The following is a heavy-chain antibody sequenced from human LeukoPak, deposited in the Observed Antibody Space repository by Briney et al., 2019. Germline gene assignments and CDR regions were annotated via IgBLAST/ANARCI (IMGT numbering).Heavy chain of an antibody. Sequence: PSETLSLTCTVSGGSISSSSYYWGWIRQPPGKGLEWIGSIYSSGSTYYNPSLKSRVTISVDTSKNQFSLKLSSVTAADTAMYYCARTDGVGATTYWGQGTLVTASS. V-gene: IGHV4-39*01. CDR1: GGSISSSSYY. D-gene: IGHD1-26*01. J-gene: IGHJ4*02. CDR2: IYSSGST. CDR3: ARTDGVGATTY.